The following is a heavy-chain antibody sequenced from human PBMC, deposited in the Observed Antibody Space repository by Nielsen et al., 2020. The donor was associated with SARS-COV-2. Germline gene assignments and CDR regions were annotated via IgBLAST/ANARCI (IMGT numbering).Heavy chain of an antibody. CDR2: ISYDGSNK. CDR3: ARVSQLGYWYFDL. D-gene: IGHD1-1*01. CDR1: GFTFSSYA. Sequence: GEPLKISCAASGFTFSSYAMHWVRQAPGKGLEWVAVISYDGSNKYYADSVKGRFTISRDNSKNTLYLQMNSLRAEDTAVYYCARVSQLGYWYFDLWGRGTLVTVSS. V-gene: IGHV3-30-3*01. J-gene: IGHJ2*01.